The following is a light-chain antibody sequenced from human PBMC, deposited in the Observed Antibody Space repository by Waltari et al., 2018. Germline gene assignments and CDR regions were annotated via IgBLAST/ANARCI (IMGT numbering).Light chain of an antibody. CDR2: WAS. V-gene: IGKV4-1*01. CDR1: QSVLYSSNSRNC. Sequence: DIVMTQSTDSLGVSLGERATLTCKSSQSVLYSSNSRNCLAWFQQRPGQPPKLLIYWASTRESGVPDRFSGSGSGTDFTLTISSLQAEDVAIYYCQQYYTTPYTFGQGTKLDIK. J-gene: IGKJ2*01. CDR3: QQYYTTPYT.